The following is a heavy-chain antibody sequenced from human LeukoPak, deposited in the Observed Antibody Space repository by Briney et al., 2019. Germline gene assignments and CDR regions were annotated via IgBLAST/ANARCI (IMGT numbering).Heavy chain of an antibody. CDR2: ISSGSSGSSTI. D-gene: IGHD6-19*01. CDR3: ARGPGSGWLIDQ. Sequence: GGSLRLSCAASGFTFSTYAMNWVRQAPGKGLEWVSYISSGSSGSSTIYYADSVKGRFTISRDNAKHSLYLQMNSLRDEDTAVYYCARGPGSGWLIDQWGQGTLVTVSS. CDR1: GFTFSTYA. J-gene: IGHJ4*02. V-gene: IGHV3-48*02.